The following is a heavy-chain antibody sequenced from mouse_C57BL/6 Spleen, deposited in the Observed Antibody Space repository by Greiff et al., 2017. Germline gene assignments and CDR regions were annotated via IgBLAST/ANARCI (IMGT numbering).Heavy chain of an antibody. CDR2: IYPGSGST. J-gene: IGHJ2*01. V-gene: IGHV1-55*01. CDR3: GRVDTTAEDYFDY. CDR1: GYTFTSYW. D-gene: IGHD1-2*01. Sequence: QVQLQQPGAELVKPGASVKMSCKASGYTFTSYWITWVKQRPGQGLEWIGEIYPGSGSTNYNEKFKSKATLTVDTSSSTAYMQLSSLTSEDSAVYYCGRVDTTAEDYFDYWGQGTTLTVSS.